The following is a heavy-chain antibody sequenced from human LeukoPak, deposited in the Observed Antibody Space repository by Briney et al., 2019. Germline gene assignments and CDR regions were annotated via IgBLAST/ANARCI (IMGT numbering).Heavy chain of an antibody. Sequence: GGSLRLSCAASGFTFSSYAMHWVRQAPGKGLEWVAVISYDGSNKYYADSVKGRFTISRDNSKNTLYLQMNSLRSDDTAVYYCARESYPRTYYYDSSGYRDFDYWGQGTLVTVSS. D-gene: IGHD3-22*01. J-gene: IGHJ4*02. V-gene: IGHV3-30*04. CDR3: ARESYPRTYYYDSSGYRDFDY. CDR1: GFTFSSYA. CDR2: ISYDGSNK.